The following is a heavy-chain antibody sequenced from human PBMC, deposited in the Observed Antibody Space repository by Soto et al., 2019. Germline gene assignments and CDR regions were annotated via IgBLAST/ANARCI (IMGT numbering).Heavy chain of an antibody. V-gene: IGHV4-34*01. Sequence: PSETLSLTCAVYGGSFSGYYLRLIRPPPGKGLERIGEINHSGSTHYPPSFKSRVTISIDTSKSQFSLRLNSVTAADTAVYYCATARETFAPAGYYVNGLDPWGPGTLVTVSS. J-gene: IGHJ5*02. CDR1: GGSFSGYY. D-gene: IGHD3-22*01. CDR2: INHSGST. CDR3: ATARETFAPAGYYVNGLDP.